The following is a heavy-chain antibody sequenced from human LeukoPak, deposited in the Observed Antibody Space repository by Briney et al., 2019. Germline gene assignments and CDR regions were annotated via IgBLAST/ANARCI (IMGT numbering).Heavy chain of an antibody. CDR2: VYYSGST. CDR1: GGSINSGGYF. CDR3: ARARVRGVFPY. J-gene: IGHJ4*02. Sequence: SETLSLTCTVSGGSINSGGYFWSWIRQVPGKGLEWIGFVYYSGSTYYNPSLQSRITISVDTSKNQFSLKLSSVTAADTAVYYCARARVRGVFPYRGPGTLGTVSS. D-gene: IGHD3-10*01. V-gene: IGHV4-31*03.